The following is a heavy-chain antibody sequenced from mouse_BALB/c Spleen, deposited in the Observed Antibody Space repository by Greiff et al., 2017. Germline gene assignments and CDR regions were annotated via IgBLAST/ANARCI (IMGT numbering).Heavy chain of an antibody. Sequence: EVKLQESGGGLVQPGGSRKLSCAASGFTFSSFGMHWVRQAPEKGLEWVAYISSGSSTIYYADTVKGRFTISRDNPKNTLFLQMTSLRSEDTAMYYCARWGYGNYWFAYWGQGTLVTVSA. J-gene: IGHJ3*01. D-gene: IGHD2-1*01. CDR3: ARWGYGNYWFAY. V-gene: IGHV5-17*02. CDR2: ISSGSSTI. CDR1: GFTFSSFG.